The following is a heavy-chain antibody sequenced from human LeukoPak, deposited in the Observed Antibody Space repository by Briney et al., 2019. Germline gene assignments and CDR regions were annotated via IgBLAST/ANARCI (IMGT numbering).Heavy chain of an antibody. CDR2: IVVGSGNT. V-gene: IGHV1-58*01. CDR1: GFTFSNSA. Sequence: SVKVSCKASGFTFSNSAVQGVRQARGQRLEWIGWIVVGSGNTNYAQKFQERVTITRDMSTSTAYMELSSLRSEDTAVYYCTSDPTFYSGRYCFDYWGQGTLVTVSS. CDR3: TSDPTFYSGRYCFDY. D-gene: IGHD1-26*01. J-gene: IGHJ4*02.